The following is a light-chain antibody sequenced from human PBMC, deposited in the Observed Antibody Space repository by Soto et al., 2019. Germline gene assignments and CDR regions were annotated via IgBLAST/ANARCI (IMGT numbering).Light chain of an antibody. V-gene: IGLV2-14*03. J-gene: IGLJ1*01. CDR3: SSYTSSTTEV. CDR1: SSDVGGYNY. CDR2: DVS. Sequence: QSVLTQPASVSGSPGQSIAISCTGTSSDVGGYNYVSWYQQHPGKAPKLMIYDVSSRPSGASNRFSGSKSGNTASLTISGLQAGDEADYYCSSYTSSTTEVFGTGTKVTVL.